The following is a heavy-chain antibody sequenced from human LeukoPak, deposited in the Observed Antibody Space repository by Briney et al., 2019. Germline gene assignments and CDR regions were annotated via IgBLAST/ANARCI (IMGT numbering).Heavy chain of an antibody. D-gene: IGHD6-13*01. CDR3: ARESAAGMYYYYYGMDV. Sequence: PSQTLSLTCTVSGDSISSNDYYWSWIRQPPGKGLEWIGYIYYSGYTYYNPSLKSRVTISVDTSKKQFSLKLSSVTAADTAVYYCARESAAGMYYYYYGMDVWGQGTTVTVSS. V-gene: IGHV4-30-4*01. CDR1: GDSISSNDYY. J-gene: IGHJ6*02. CDR2: IYYSGYT.